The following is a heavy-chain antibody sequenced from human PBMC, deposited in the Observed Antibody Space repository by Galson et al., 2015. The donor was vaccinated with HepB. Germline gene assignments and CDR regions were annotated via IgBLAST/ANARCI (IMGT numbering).Heavy chain of an antibody. CDR3: VKVSGTSTNDYFDS. D-gene: IGHD1/OR15-1a*01. Sequence: SLRLSCAASGFTFSDYYMSWIRQAPGKGLEWVSSIAGSDDTTYYEDSVEGRFTISRDDSKNTLHLQMNNLRAEDTAVYYCVKVSGTSTNDYFDSWGQGTLVTVSS. J-gene: IGHJ4*02. CDR2: IAGSDDTT. CDR1: GFTFSDYY. V-gene: IGHV3-23*01.